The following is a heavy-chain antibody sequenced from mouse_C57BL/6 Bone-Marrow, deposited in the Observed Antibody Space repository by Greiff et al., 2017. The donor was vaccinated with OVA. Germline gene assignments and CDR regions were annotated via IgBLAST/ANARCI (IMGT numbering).Heavy chain of an antibody. CDR2: IYPRSGNT. Sequence: LVESGAELARPGASVKLSCKASGYTFTSYGISWVKQRTGQGLEWIGEIYPRSGNTYYNEKFKGKATLTADKSSSTAYMELRSLTSEDSAVYFCARPYYYGSSYVTYWGQGTLVTVSA. CDR1: GYTFTSYG. V-gene: IGHV1-81*01. D-gene: IGHD1-1*01. CDR3: ARPYYYGSSYVTY. J-gene: IGHJ3*01.